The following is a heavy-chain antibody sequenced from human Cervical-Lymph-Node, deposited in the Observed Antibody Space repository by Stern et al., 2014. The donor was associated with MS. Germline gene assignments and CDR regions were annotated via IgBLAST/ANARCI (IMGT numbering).Heavy chain of an antibody. Sequence: VQLLQSGAEVQKPGASVKVSCKASGYTFTSYAIHWVRQAPGQRLEWMGWINAGNGDTQYSQKFQGRVTMTRDTSASTAYMELRILRSEDTAVYYCARRESAYYGMDVWGQGTTVTVSS. V-gene: IGHV1-3*01. CDR2: INAGNGDT. J-gene: IGHJ6*02. CDR3: ARRESAYYGMDV. CDR1: GYTFTSYA. D-gene: IGHD1-26*01.